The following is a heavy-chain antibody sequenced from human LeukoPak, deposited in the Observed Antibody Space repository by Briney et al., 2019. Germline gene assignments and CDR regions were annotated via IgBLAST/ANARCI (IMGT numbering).Heavy chain of an antibody. CDR2: MNPNSGNT. J-gene: IGHJ4*02. V-gene: IGHV1-8*01. D-gene: IGHD5-12*01. CDR1: GSTFTSYD. CDR3: ARGLNSGYDFSFEFDY. Sequence: GASVKVSCKASGSTFTSYDINWVRQATGQGIEWMGWMNPNSGNTGYAQKFQGRVTMTRNTSISTAYMELSSLRSEDTAVYYCARGLNSGYDFSFEFDYWGQGTLVTVSS.